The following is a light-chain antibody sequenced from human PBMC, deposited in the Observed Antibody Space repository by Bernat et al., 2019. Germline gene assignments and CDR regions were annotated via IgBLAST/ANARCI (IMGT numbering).Light chain of an antibody. V-gene: IGLV3-21*03. Sequence: SYVLTQPPSVPVAPGKTARITCGGHNIGSKSVHWYQQKPGQAPVLVVYDDTARPSGIPERVSGSNSGQTATLTISRVEAGDEADYYCQVWDSSSDNPVFGGGTKLTVL. CDR2: DDT. CDR3: QVWDSSSDNPV. CDR1: NIGSKS. J-gene: IGLJ3*02.